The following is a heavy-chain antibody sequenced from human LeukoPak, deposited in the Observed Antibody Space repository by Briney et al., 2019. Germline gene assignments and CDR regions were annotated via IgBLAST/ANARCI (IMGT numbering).Heavy chain of an antibody. D-gene: IGHD2-21*01. V-gene: IGHV3-74*01. CDR2: IKNDGSGI. CDR1: GFAFSNTW. Sequence: GGSLRLSCAASGFAFSNTWMHWVRQAPGKGLVWVARIKNDGSGIIYADSVEGRFTISRDNARNTLYLQMNSLRAEDTAVYYCARERGVSHPFDYWGQGTLVTVSS. J-gene: IGHJ4*02. CDR3: ARERGVSHPFDY.